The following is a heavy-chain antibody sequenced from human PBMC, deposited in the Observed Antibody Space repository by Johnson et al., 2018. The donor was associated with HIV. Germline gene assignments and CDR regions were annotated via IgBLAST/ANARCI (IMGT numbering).Heavy chain of an antibody. CDR1: GFTFSSYG. CDR3: AKNGARGDAFDI. J-gene: IGHJ3*02. D-gene: IGHD2-8*01. V-gene: IGHV3-30*02. Sequence: QVQLVESGGGVVQPGGSLRLSCAGSGFTFSSYGMHWVRQAPGKGLEWVSFIRYDGSDKHSADSVKGRFTISRDNSKNTLYLQMNSLRAEDTAVYYCAKNGARGDAFDIWGQGTMVTVSS. CDR2: IRYDGSDK.